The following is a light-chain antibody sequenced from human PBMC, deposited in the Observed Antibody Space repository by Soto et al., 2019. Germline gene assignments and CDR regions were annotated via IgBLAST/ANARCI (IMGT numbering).Light chain of an antibody. CDR3: KSYAGSNTYV. CDR2: EVV. J-gene: IGLJ1*01. Sequence: QSALTQPPSASGSPGQSVTISCTGTKNDVGFYDFVSWYQHHPGKAPRLIIYEVVQRPSGVPDRFSGSKSGNMASLTVSGLQAADEADYFCKSYAGSNTYVFGRGTKV. V-gene: IGLV2-8*01. CDR1: KNDVGFYDF.